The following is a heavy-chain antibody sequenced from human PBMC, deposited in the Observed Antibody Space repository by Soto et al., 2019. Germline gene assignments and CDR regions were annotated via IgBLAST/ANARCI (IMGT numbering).Heavy chain of an antibody. D-gene: IGHD2-21*01. V-gene: IGHV3-64*01. Sequence: GGSLRLSCAGSGFTFSSYAMHWVRQAPGKGLEYVSAITSNGGNTDYASSVKGRFTISRNNSKNTLYLQMGSLRAEDMAVYYCARRIPFGYGMDVWGQGTTVTVSS. J-gene: IGHJ6*02. CDR3: ARRIPFGYGMDV. CDR2: ITSNGGNT. CDR1: GFTFSSYA.